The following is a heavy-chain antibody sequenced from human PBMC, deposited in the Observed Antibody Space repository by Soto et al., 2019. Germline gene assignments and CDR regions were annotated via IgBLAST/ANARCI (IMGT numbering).Heavy chain of an antibody. Sequence: GGSLRLSCAASGFTFSSYGMHWVRQAPGKGLEWEAVISYDGSNKYYADSVKGRFTISRDNSKNTLYLQMNSLRAEDTAVYYCAKDQSAVYSLLLWFGEFDYWGQGTLVTVSS. CDR3: AKDQSAVYSLLLWFGEFDY. CDR2: ISYDGSNK. V-gene: IGHV3-30*18. CDR1: GFTFSSYG. D-gene: IGHD3-10*01. J-gene: IGHJ4*02.